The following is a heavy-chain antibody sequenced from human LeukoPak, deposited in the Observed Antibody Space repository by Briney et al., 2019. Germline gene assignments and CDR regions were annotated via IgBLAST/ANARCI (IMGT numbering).Heavy chain of an antibody. V-gene: IGHV4-34*01. CDR1: GGSFSGYY. J-gene: IGHJ6*02. D-gene: IGHD3-9*01. Sequence: SETLSLTCAVYGGSFSGYYWSWIRQPPGKGLEWIGEINHSGSTNYNPSLKSRVTISVDTSKNQFSLKLSSVTAADTAVYYCARDTPNYDILTGYPNTYYYYGMDVWGQGTTVTVSS. CDR3: ARDTPNYDILTGYPNTYYYYGMDV. CDR2: INHSGST.